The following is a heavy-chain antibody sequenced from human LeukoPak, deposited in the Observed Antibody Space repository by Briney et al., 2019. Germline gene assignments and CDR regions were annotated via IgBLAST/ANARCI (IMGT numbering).Heavy chain of an antibody. Sequence: SGESLKISCKGSGYSFTDYRIGWVRQIAGKGLEWMGILYPRDSDTRYSPSFQGQVTLSADRSISTAYLQLSSLKASDTAIYYCARHIVTGTSSFYAFDLWGQGTMVTVSS. CDR1: GYSFTDYR. CDR3: ARHIVTGTSSFYAFDL. D-gene: IGHD1-7*01. V-gene: IGHV5-51*01. J-gene: IGHJ3*01. CDR2: LYPRDSDT.